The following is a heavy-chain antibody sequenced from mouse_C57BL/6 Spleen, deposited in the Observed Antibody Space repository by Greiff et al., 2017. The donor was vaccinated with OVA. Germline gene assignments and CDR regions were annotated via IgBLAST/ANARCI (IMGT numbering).Heavy chain of an antibody. CDR2: IYPGDGDT. D-gene: IGHD1-1*01. J-gene: IGHJ1*03. V-gene: IGHV1-82*01. CDR3: ARGAYYGSFDV. Sequence: VQLQQSGPELVKPGASVKISCKASGYAFSSSWMNWVKQRPGKGLEWIGRIYPGDGDTNYNGKFKGKATLTADKSSSTAYMQLSSLTSEDSAVYFCARGAYYGSFDVWGTGTTVTVSS. CDR1: GYAFSSSW.